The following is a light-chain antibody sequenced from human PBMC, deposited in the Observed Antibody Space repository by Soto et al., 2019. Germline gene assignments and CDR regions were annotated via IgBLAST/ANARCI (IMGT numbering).Light chain of an antibody. CDR2: DVT. Sequence: QSALTQPASVSGSPGQSITISCTGTNSDVGGYNYVSWYQQHPDKAPKLLIYDVTNRPSGVSDRFSGSKSGNTASLTISGLQAEDEADYYCSSYTSTSTRLFGTGTKLTVL. J-gene: IGLJ1*01. CDR3: SSYTSTSTRL. V-gene: IGLV2-14*01. CDR1: NSDVGGYNY.